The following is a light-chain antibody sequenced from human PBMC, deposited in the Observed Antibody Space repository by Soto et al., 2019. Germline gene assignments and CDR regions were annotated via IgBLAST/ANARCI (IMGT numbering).Light chain of an antibody. CDR1: QSVSSY. CDR3: QQRSDWPST. V-gene: IGKV3-11*01. J-gene: IGKJ4*01. Sequence: EIVLTQSPATLSLSPGERATLSCRASQSVSSYLAWYQQKPGQAPRLLIYDASNRATGIPARFSGSGSGTYFTLTISSLEPDDFAVYYCQQRSDWPSTFGGGNKVQIK. CDR2: DAS.